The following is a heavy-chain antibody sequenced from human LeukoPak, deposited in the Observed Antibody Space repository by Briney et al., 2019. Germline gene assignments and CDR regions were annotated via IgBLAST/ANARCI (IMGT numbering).Heavy chain of an antibody. Sequence: GASVKVSCKASGYTFTSYGISWVRQAPGQGLEWLGWISAYNGNTNYAQKFQGRATMTTDTSTSTASMELRSLRSDDTAVYYCARRYENYDFWSGPLTTEYYFDYWGQGTLVTVSS. CDR2: ISAYNGNT. CDR3: ARRYENYDFWSGPLTTEYYFDY. D-gene: IGHD3-3*01. J-gene: IGHJ4*02. V-gene: IGHV1-18*01. CDR1: GYTFTSYG.